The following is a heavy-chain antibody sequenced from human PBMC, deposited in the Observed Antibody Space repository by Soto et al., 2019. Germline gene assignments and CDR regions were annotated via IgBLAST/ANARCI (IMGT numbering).Heavy chain of an antibody. Sequence: GGSLRLSCAASGFTFTNSAMNWVRQAPGKGLEWVSTMTGSGGSTYYADSVKGRFTISRDTSKNTVYLHMNSLRAEDTAVYYCTKDVADCGGDCFSGFDSWGQGTLVTVSS. D-gene: IGHD2-21*02. CDR1: GFTFTNSA. CDR3: TKDVADCGGDCFSGFDS. V-gene: IGHV3-23*01. CDR2: MTGSGGST. J-gene: IGHJ4*02.